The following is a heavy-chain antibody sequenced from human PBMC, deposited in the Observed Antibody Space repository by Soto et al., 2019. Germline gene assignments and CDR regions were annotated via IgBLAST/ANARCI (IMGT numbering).Heavy chain of an antibody. Sequence: PSETLSLTCTVPGGSMRGYYWSWIRQPPGKGLEWIGYIHDSGDTNYTPSLKSRVSISVDTSNNQFSLKLSSVTAADTAVYYCARLLRAAPYTYFDYWGQGTLVTVSS. J-gene: IGHJ4*02. CDR3: ARLLRAAPYTYFDY. V-gene: IGHV4-59*08. D-gene: IGHD6-6*01. CDR2: IHDSGDT. CDR1: GGSMRGYY.